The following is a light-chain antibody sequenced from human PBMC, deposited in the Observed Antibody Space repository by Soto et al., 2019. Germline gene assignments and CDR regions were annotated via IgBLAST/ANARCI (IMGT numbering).Light chain of an antibody. CDR2: DAS. CDR1: QSVSDTH. V-gene: IGKV3-20*01. J-gene: IGKJ1*01. CDR3: HQYGMSPQT. Sequence: EIVLTQSPGALSLSPGESATLSCRASQSVSDTHVAWYQQRPGQAPRLLIYDASRRDIGVPDRFSVSGSGTDFTLTISGLEPEDFAVYFCHQYGMSPQTFGQGTKVEIK.